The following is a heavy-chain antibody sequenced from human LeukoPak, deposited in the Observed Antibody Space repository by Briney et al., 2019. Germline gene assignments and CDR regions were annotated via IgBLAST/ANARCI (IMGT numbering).Heavy chain of an antibody. CDR3: AKDRAGRLRYAPYYYYYMDV. D-gene: IGHD5-12*01. Sequence: GGSLRLSCAASGFTFSSYAMSWVRQAPGKGLEWVSAISGGGGSTYYADSVKGRFTISRDNSKNTLYLQMNSLRAEDTAVYYCAKDRAGRLRYAPYYYYYMDVWGKGTTVTVSS. CDR1: GFTFSSYA. J-gene: IGHJ6*03. V-gene: IGHV3-23*01. CDR2: ISGGGGST.